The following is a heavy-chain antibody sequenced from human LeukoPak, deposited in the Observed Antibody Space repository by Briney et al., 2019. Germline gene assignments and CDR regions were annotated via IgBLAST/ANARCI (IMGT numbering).Heavy chain of an antibody. CDR1: GLTFSNYA. D-gene: IGHD5-18*01. Sequence: PGGSLRLSCAASGLTFSNYAMTWVRQAPGKGLEWVSAISTNGDRTYYADSVKGRFTTSRDNSKNTLYLQMNSLRAEDTAVYYCAKGKDVDTAMVTGYWGQGTLVTISS. J-gene: IGHJ4*02. V-gene: IGHV3-23*01. CDR2: ISTNGDRT. CDR3: AKGKDVDTAMVTGY.